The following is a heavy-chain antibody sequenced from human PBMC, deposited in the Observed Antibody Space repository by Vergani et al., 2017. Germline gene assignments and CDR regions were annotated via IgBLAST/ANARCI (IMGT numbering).Heavy chain of an antibody. CDR3: ARGYSSGWYASMEYFQH. CDR1: GFTFSSYS. J-gene: IGHJ1*01. CDR2: ISSSSSYI. Sequence: EVQLLESGGGLVQPGGSLRLSCAASGFTFSSYSMNWVRQAPGKGLEWVSSISSSSSYIYYADSVKGRFTISRDNAKNSLYLQMNSLRAEDTAVYYCARGYSSGWYASMEYFQHWGQGTLVTVSS. V-gene: IGHV3-21*01. D-gene: IGHD6-19*01.